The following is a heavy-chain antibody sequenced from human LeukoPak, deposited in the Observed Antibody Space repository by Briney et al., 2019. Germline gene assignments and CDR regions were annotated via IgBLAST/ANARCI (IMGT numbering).Heavy chain of an antibody. D-gene: IGHD3-10*01. J-gene: IGHJ4*02. Sequence: SETLSLTCTVSGGSISGSSYYWGWIRQPPGKGLEWIGSIYYSGSTYYNPSLKSRVTISVNTSKNQFSLKLSSVTAADTAIYYCARRRGGSSLFDYWGQGTLVTVSS. CDR1: GGSISGSSYY. CDR2: IYYSGST. CDR3: ARRRGGSSLFDY. V-gene: IGHV4-39*07.